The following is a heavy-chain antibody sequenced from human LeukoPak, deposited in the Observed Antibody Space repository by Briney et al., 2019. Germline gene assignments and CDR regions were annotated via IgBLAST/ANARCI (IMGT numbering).Heavy chain of an antibody. D-gene: IGHD3-22*01. CDR1: GGSISSSSYS. CDR2: VYSTPST. CDR3: ARDYVQTYDSSGYYYVEGYYYYYDMDV. V-gene: IGHV4-39*02. J-gene: IGHJ6*02. Sequence: PSETLSLTCTVSGGSISSSSYSWGCLRQPPGKGLELFGRVYSTPSTYYNPSLKSRVTRSIDTYKNQFSLKLSYLTAADTAVYYCARDYVQTYDSSGYYYVEGYYYYYDMDVWGQGTTVTVSS.